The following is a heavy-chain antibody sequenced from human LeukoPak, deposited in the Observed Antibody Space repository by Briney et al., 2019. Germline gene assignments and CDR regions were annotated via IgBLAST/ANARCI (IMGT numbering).Heavy chain of an antibody. CDR2: ISSSSSYI. Sequence: GGSLRLSCVVSGFSFSNYAMNWVRQAPGKGLEWVSSISSSSSYIYYADSVKGRFTISRDNAKNSLYLQTNSLRAEDTAVYYCASLGPGAPDAFDIWGQGTMVTVSS. J-gene: IGHJ3*02. V-gene: IGHV3-21*01. CDR1: GFSFSNYA. D-gene: IGHD1-1*01. CDR3: ASLGPGAPDAFDI.